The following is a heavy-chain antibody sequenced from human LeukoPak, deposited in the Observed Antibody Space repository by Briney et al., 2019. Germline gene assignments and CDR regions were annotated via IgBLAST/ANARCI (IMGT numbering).Heavy chain of an antibody. CDR2: IKQDGSEK. CDR3: ARESYGAYIFDY. V-gene: IGHV3-7*05. Sequence: GGSLRLSCAASGFTFSGYWMTWVRQAPGKGLEWVANIKQDGSEKYYVDSVKGRFTISRDNAKNSLYMQMHSLRAEDTAVYYCARESYGAYIFDYWGQGTLVTASS. J-gene: IGHJ4*02. D-gene: IGHD4/OR15-4a*01. CDR1: GFTFSGYW.